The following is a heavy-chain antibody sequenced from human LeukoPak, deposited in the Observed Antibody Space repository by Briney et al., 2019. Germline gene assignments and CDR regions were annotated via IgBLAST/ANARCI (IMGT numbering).Heavy chain of an antibody. D-gene: IGHD3-16*01. CDR2: IYYSGST. V-gene: IGHV4-39*01. Sequence: PSGTLSLTCTVSGGSISSSSYYWGWIRQPPGKGLEWIGSIYYSGSTYYNPSLKSRVTISVDTSKNQFSLKLSSVTAADTAVYYCARQRVLYFFDYWGQGTLVTVSS. CDR1: GGSISSSSYY. CDR3: ARQRVLYFFDY. J-gene: IGHJ4*02.